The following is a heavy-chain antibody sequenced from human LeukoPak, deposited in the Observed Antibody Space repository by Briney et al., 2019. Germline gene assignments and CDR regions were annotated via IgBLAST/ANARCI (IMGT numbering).Heavy chain of an antibody. Sequence: SVKVSCKASGYTFTSYYMHWVRQAPGQGLEWMGRIIPILGIANYAQKFQGRVTITADKSTSTAYMELSSLRSEDTAVYYCARERYSSSSGFDPWGQGTLVTVSS. CDR2: IIPILGIA. D-gene: IGHD6-6*01. CDR1: GYTFTSYY. CDR3: ARERYSSSSGFDP. J-gene: IGHJ5*02. V-gene: IGHV1-69*04.